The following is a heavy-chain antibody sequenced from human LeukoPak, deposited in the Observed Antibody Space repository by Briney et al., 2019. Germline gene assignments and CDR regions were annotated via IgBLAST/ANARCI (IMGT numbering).Heavy chain of an antibody. D-gene: IGHD5-18*01. Sequence: GGSLRLSCAASGFTFSSYWMHWVRQAPGKGLVWVSRVNADGSSTNYADSVKGRFTISRDNAKNTLYLQMNSLRAEDTAVYYCAREAGTAMAPFDYWGQGTLVTVSS. CDR2: VNADGSST. J-gene: IGHJ4*02. CDR3: AREAGTAMAPFDY. CDR1: GFTFSSYW. V-gene: IGHV3-74*01.